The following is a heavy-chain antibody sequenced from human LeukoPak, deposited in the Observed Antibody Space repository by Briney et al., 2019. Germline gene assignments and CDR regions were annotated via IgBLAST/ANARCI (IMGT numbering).Heavy chain of an antibody. Sequence: PGGSLRLSCAASGFTFSSYGMHWVRQAPGKGLEWVAFIRYDGSNKYYAGSVKGRFTISRDNSKNTLYLQMNSLRAEYTAVYYCAKASNYYGSGSYYLSWGQGTLVTVSS. CDR2: IRYDGSNK. D-gene: IGHD3-10*01. V-gene: IGHV3-30*02. CDR3: AKASNYYGSGSYYLS. CDR1: GFTFSSYG. J-gene: IGHJ4*02.